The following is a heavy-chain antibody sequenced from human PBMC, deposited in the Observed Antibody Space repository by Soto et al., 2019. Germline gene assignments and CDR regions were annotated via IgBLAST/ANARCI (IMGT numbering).Heavy chain of an antibody. D-gene: IGHD6-19*01. CDR1: GFTFGDYE. CDR2: LSRSGNTI. Sequence: QVQLVESGGGLVQPGGSLRLSCAASGFTFGDYEMSWIRQAAGKGPEWVSFLSRSGNTIYYADSVKGRFRISRDNAENSLYLQMESLRVEDTATYFCARSSGWYGADAFDMWGQGTMVTVSA. CDR3: ARSSGWYGADAFDM. J-gene: IGHJ3*02. V-gene: IGHV3-11*01.